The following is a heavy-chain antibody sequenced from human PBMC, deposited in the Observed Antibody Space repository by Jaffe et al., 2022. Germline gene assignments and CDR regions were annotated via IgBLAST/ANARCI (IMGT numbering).Heavy chain of an antibody. CDR1: GFSLSRYA. CDR2: ISGSGGST. V-gene: IGHV3-23*01. Sequence: EVQLLESGGGLVQPGESLRLSCAASGFSLSRYAMSWVRQTPGKGLEWVSSISGSGGSTYYADSVKGRFTISRDNSKNTLYLQMNSLRAEDTAFFYCAKNRWDCSSSSCYEGDYWGQGTLVTVSS. CDR3: AKNRWDCSSSSCYEGDY. D-gene: IGHD2-2*01. J-gene: IGHJ4*02.